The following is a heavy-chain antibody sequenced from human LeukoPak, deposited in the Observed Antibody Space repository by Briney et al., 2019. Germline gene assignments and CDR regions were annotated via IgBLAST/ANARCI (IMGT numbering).Heavy chain of an antibody. Sequence: GGSLRLSCAASGFTFDDYGMHWVRQAPGKGLEWVAFIRYDGSNKYYADSVKGRFTISRDNSKNTLYLQMNSLRAEDTAVYYCAKAGYCSSTSCYTKYYYMDVWGKGTTVTVSS. J-gene: IGHJ6*03. D-gene: IGHD2-2*02. CDR2: IRYDGSNK. CDR3: AKAGYCSSTSCYTKYYYMDV. V-gene: IGHV3-30*02. CDR1: GFTFDDYG.